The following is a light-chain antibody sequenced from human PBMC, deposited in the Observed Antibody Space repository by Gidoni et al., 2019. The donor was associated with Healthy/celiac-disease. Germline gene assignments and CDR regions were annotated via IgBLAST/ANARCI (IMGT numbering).Light chain of an antibody. V-gene: IGKV3-11*01. CDR1: QSVSIY. Sequence: EIVLTQSPATLSLSPGERSILSCTASQSVSIYLAWYQQIPRQAPRLLIYDASNRATGIPARFSGIGSGTDFTLTISSLEPEDFAVYYCQQRSNWPLTFXGXTKVEIK. CDR2: DAS. CDR3: QQRSNWPLT. J-gene: IGKJ4*01.